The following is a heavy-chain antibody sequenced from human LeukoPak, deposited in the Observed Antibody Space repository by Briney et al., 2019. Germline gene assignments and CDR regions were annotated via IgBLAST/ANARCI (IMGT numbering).Heavy chain of an antibody. D-gene: IGHD5-18*01. Sequence: ASVKVSCKASGYTLTGYYMHWVRQAPGQGLEWMGWITPNSGGTNYAQKFQGRVTMTRDTSISTAYMELSRLRSDDTAVYYCARLYSYGYHDAFDIWGQGTMVTVSS. CDR1: GYTLTGYY. CDR2: ITPNSGGT. J-gene: IGHJ3*02. V-gene: IGHV1-2*02. CDR3: ARLYSYGYHDAFDI.